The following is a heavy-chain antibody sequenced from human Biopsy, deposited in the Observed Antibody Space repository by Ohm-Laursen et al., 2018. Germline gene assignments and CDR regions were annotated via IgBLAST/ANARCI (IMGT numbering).Heavy chain of an antibody. CDR1: GGSLSSYY. Sequence: SETLSLTCTVSGGSLSSYYWSWIRQPAGEGLEWIGRIYSSGSTNYNPSLKSRVTLSIGTSKRQFSLKLSFVTAADTAVYYCARWTPEYDSSRYYLDAFDIWGQGTKVTVSS. J-gene: IGHJ3*02. CDR2: IYSSGST. CDR3: ARWTPEYDSSRYYLDAFDI. D-gene: IGHD3-22*01. V-gene: IGHV4-4*07.